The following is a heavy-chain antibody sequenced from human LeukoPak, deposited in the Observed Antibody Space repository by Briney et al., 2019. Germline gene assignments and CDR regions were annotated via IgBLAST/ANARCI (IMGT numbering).Heavy chain of an antibody. CDR2: IYYSGST. D-gene: IGHD6-13*01. Sequence: SETLSLTCTVSGGSISSYYWSWIRQPPGKGLERIGYIYYSGSTNYNPSLKSRVTISVDTSKNQFSLKLSSVTAADTAVYYCAQSSSWYTYYFDYWGQGTLVTVSS. J-gene: IGHJ4*02. V-gene: IGHV4-59*01. CDR3: AQSSSWYTYYFDY. CDR1: GGSISSYY.